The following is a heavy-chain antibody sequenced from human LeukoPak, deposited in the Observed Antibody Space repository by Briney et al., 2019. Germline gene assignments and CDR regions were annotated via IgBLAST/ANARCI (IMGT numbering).Heavy chain of an antibody. J-gene: IGHJ4*02. CDR1: GGTFSSYA. CDR3: ARDVEWLVLDY. D-gene: IGHD6-19*01. Sequence: SVKVSCKASGGTFSSYAISWVRQAPGQGLEWMGGIIPIFGTANYAQKFQGRVTMTRDTSTSTVYMELSSLRSEDTAVYYCARDVEWLVLDYWGQGTLVTVSS. V-gene: IGHV1-69*05. CDR2: IIPIFGTA.